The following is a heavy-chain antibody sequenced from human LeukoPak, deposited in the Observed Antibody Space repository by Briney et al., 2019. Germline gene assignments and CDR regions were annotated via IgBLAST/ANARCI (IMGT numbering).Heavy chain of an antibody. CDR2: IYHSGSS. CDR1: GGSISSYY. J-gene: IGHJ5*02. CDR3: ARVGRRGYSYGYNWFDP. V-gene: IGHV4-38-2*02. Sequence: SETLSLTCTVSGGSISSYYWGWIRQPPGKGLEWIGSIYHSGSSYYNPSLKSRVTISADTSKNQFSLKLRYVTAADTAVYYCARVGRRGYSYGYNWFDPWGQGTLVTVSS. D-gene: IGHD5-18*01.